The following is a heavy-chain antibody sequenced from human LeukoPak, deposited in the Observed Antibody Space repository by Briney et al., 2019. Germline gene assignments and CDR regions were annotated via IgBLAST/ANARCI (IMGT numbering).Heavy chain of an antibody. V-gene: IGHV4-34*01. CDR2: INHSGST. CDR3: ARGRRFWSGYTFDP. J-gene: IGHJ5*02. Sequence: SETLSLTCTVSGGSISSYYWSWIRQPPGKGLEWIGEINHSGSTNYNPSLKSRVTISVDTSKNQFSLKLSSVIAADTAVYYCARGRRFWSGYTFDPWGQGTLVTVSS. D-gene: IGHD3-3*01. CDR1: GGSISSYY.